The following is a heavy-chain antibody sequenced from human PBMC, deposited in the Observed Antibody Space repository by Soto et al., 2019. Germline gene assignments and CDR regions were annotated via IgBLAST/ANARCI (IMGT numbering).Heavy chain of an antibody. CDR1: GFTFSIYA. Sequence: PGGSLRLSCAASGFTFSIYAMSWVRQPPGKGLEWVSVFSAGGDSTYYADSVKGRFTISRDNSKNTLYLQMNSLRAEDTAVYYCAKDQGTRNYGRFDYWGQGTLVTVSS. V-gene: IGHV3-23*01. D-gene: IGHD3-16*01. J-gene: IGHJ4*02. CDR2: FSAGGDST. CDR3: AKDQGTRNYGRFDY.